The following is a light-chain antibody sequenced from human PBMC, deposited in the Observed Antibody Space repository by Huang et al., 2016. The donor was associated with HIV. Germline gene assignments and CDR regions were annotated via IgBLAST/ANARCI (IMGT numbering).Light chain of an antibody. J-gene: IGKJ5*01. CDR1: QSLKTY. CDR3: QRSSWPIT. V-gene: IGKV3-11*01. Sequence: IVLTQSPATLSLSPGESATLSCRASQSLKTYLVWYQQKPGQAPRLLISDASNRASGIPARFSGRGSGTDFTLTISSLAPEDFAVYYCQRSSWPITFGQGTRLEIK. CDR2: DAS.